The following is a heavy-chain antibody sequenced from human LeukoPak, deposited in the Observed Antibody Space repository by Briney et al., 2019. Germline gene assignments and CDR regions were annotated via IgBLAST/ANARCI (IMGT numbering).Heavy chain of an antibody. CDR1: GGSISSYY. CDR2: IYTSGST. D-gene: IGHD3/OR15-3a*01. CDR3: AREGGPYDLPPPIFDY. Sequence: SETLSLTCTVSGGSISSYYWSWIRQPAGKGLEWIGSIYTSGSTNYNPSLKSRVTMSVDTSKNQFSLKLSSVTAADTAVYYCAREGGPYDLPPPIFDYWGQGTLVTVSS. J-gene: IGHJ4*02. V-gene: IGHV4-4*07.